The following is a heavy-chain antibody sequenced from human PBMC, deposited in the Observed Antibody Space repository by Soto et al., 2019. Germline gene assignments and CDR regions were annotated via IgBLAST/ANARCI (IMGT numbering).Heavy chain of an antibody. D-gene: IGHD5-12*01. J-gene: IGHJ4*02. CDR3: ARQAQFIGLRYYFDF. CDR2: IYNSGTT. V-gene: IGHV4-39*01. Sequence: PSETLSLTCSVSGGSFSSSTYSWGWIRQPPGKGLEWLGDIYNSGTTNYSPSLNSRITISVDASKNQFSLKLSSVTAADTAMYYCARQAQFIGLRYYFDFWGQGTLVTVSS. CDR1: GGSFSSSTYS.